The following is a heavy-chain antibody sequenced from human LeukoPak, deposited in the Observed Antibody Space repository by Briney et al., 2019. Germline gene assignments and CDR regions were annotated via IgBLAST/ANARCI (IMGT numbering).Heavy chain of an antibody. V-gene: IGHV4-59*01. CDR2: IYNSGNT. J-gene: IGHJ4*02. CDR3: ATVYCSTTSCYAVDY. D-gene: IGHD2-2*01. CDR1: VVSISSYY. Sequence: SETLFLTCTVSVVSISSYYWSWIRQPPGKGLEWIGYIYNSGNTNYNPSLNSRVSISLDTSKNQVSLKLSSVTAADTAVYYCATVYCSTTSCYAVDYWGQGTLVTVSS.